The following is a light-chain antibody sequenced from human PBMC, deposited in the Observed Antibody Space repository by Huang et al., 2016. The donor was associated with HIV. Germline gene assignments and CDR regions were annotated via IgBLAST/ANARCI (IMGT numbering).Light chain of an antibody. CDR1: QSVSSN. CDR2: CAS. CDR3: QQYNNWEWT. J-gene: IGKJ1*01. Sequence: EIVMTQSPATLSVSPGERATLSCRASQSVSSNLAWYQQKPGQAPRLLIYCASTRATGIPASLSGSGSGKEFTLTISSLHSEDFAVYYCQQYNNWEWTFGQGTKVEIK. V-gene: IGKV3-15*01.